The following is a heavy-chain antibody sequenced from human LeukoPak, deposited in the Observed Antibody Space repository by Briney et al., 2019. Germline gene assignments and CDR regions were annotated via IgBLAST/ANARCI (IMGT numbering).Heavy chain of an antibody. D-gene: IGHD3-10*01. V-gene: IGHV3-9*01. CDR1: GFTFDDYA. Sequence: PGGSLRLSCAASGFTFDDYAMHWVRQAPGKGLEWVSGISWNSGSIGYADSVKGRFTISRDNAKNSLYLQMNSLRAEDTALYYCAKAPYYGSGSYDFDYWGQGTLVTVSS. CDR2: ISWNSGSI. CDR3: AKAPYYGSGSYDFDY. J-gene: IGHJ4*02.